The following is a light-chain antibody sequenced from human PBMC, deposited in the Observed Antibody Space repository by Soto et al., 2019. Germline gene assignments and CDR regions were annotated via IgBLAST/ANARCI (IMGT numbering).Light chain of an antibody. Sequence: QAVVTQPPSVSGAPGQRVTISCTGSSSNIGAGYDVHWYQQLPGTAPKLLIYGNSNRPSGVPDRFSGSKSGTSASLAITGLQAEEEADYYCQSYDSSLSGAVVFGGGTKVTV. CDR3: QSYDSSLSGAVV. J-gene: IGLJ2*01. V-gene: IGLV1-40*01. CDR2: GNS. CDR1: SSNIGAGYD.